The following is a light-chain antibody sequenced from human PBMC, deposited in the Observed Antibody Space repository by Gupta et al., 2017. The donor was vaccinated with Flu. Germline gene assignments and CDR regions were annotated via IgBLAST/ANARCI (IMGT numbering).Light chain of an antibody. J-gene: IGKJ2*01. CDR1: HNVLLSSNKSNY. V-gene: IGKV4-1*01. CDR3: QQYHYTPLT. Sequence: SLRETATITCRTSHNVLLSSNKSNYLAWYRQKQGQPPTLLIYWSSTRESGIPDRFSGSGSETDFTLTISSLEAEDAAVYYCQQYHYTPLTFGQGTKLEIK. CDR2: WSS.